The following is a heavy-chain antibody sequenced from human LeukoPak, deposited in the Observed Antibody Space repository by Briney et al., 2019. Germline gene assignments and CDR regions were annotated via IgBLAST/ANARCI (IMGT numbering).Heavy chain of an antibody. J-gene: IGHJ3*02. V-gene: IGHV4-28*05. D-gene: IGHD5-18*01. CDR1: GYSISSSNW. Sequence: SETLSLTCAVSGYSISSSNWWGWIRQPPGQGLEWIGYIYYSGSIYYNPSLKSRVTMSVDTSKNQFSLKLSSVTAVDTAVYYCARKGHTGDAFDIWGRGTMVTVSS. CDR2: IYYSGSI. CDR3: ARKGHTGDAFDI.